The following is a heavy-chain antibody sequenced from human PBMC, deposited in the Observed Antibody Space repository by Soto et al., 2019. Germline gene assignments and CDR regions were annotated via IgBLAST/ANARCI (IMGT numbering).Heavy chain of an antibody. V-gene: IGHV1-2*04. D-gene: IGHD2-21*02. CDR3: ARAYCGGDCHDREKFFSY. J-gene: IGHJ4*02. CDR2: INPNSGGT. Sequence: ASVKVSCKASGYTFTGYYMHWVRQAPGQGLEWMGWINPNSGGTNYAQKYQGWVTMTRDTSISTAYMELSRLRSDDTAVYYCARAYCGGDCHDREKFFSYWVQGTLVTVSS. CDR1: GYTFTGYY.